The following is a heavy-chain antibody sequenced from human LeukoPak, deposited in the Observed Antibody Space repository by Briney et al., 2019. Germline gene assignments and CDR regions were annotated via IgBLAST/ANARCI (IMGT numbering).Heavy chain of an antibody. CDR2: IESKTDGGTT. CDR1: GFSFSDAW. D-gene: IGHD3-10*01. Sequence: GGSLRLSCAASGFSFSDAWVSWVRQIPGKGLEWVGRIESKTDGGTTDYAAPVKGRFTISRDDSTNTLYLQMNSLKSEDTAVCYCTTYGSGRKFDYWGQGILVTVSS. V-gene: IGHV3-15*04. CDR3: TTYGSGRKFDY. J-gene: IGHJ4*02.